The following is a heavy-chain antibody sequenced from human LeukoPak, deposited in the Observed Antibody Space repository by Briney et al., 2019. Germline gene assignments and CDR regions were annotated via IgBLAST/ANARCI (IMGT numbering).Heavy chain of an antibody. CDR1: GYTFTDYY. CDR3: ARVRYCSGGSCYRDAFDI. CDR2: INPNSGDT. D-gene: IGHD2-15*01. V-gene: IGHV1-2*06. J-gene: IGHJ3*02. Sequence: GASVKVSCKASGYTFTDYYMHWVRQAPGQGLEWMGRINPNSGDTNYAQKFQGRVTMTRDTSISTAYMELSRLRSDDTAVYYCARVRYCSGGSCYRDAFDIWGQGTMVTGSS.